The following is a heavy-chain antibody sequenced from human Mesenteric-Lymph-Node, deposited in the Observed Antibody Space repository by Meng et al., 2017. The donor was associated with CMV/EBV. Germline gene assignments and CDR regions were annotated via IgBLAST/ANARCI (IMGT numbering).Heavy chain of an antibody. Sequence: SETLSLTCTVSGGSISTHYWSWIRQPPGKGLEWIGYIDYSGSTNYNPSLKSRVTISVDTSKNQFSLKLRSVTAADTAVYYCARSYYDIFYGMDLWGQGTTVTAP. J-gene: IGHJ6*02. CDR2: IDYSGST. V-gene: IGHV4-59*11. CDR3: ARSYYDIFYGMDL. D-gene: IGHD3-9*01. CDR1: GGSISTHY.